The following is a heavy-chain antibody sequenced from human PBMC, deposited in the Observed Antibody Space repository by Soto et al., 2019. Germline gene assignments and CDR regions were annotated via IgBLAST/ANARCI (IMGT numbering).Heavy chain of an antibody. CDR1: GFTFSSYS. J-gene: IGHJ4*02. CDR2: ISSSSSTI. D-gene: IGHD3-10*01. Sequence: GGSLRLSCAATGFTFSSYSMNWVRQAPGKGLEWVSYISSSSSTIYYADSVKGRFTISRDNAKNSLYLQMNSLRAEDTAVYYCARANYYGSPGDFDYWGQGTLVTVSS. V-gene: IGHV3-48*01. CDR3: ARANYYGSPGDFDY.